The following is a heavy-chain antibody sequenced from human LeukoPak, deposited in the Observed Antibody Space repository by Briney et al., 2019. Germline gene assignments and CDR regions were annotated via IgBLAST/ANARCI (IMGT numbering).Heavy chain of an antibody. D-gene: IGHD3-16*01. J-gene: IGHJ4*02. CDR1: GFTFSSYA. V-gene: IGHV3-23*01. CDR2: ISGSGGST. CDR3: AEDKATLLTRFDY. Sequence: GGSLRLSCAASGFTFSSYAMSWVRQAPGKGLEWVSTISGSGGSTYYADSVMGRFTISRDNSKNTLFLQMTSLRAEDTAVYYCAEDKATLLTRFDYWGQGTLVTVSS.